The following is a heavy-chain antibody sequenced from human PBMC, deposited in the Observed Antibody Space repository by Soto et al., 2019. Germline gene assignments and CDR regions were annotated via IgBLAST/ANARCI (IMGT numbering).Heavy chain of an antibody. Sequence: GGSLRLSCRASGFTLSDYEMHWVRQAPGKGLEWVSYISTGSSTIYYADSVKGRFTISRDNAKNSLFLEMNSLIPEDTAVYYCAGVRAGAANGYYGMDVWGQGTTVTVSS. CDR2: ISTGSSTI. CDR3: AGVRAGAANGYYGMDV. D-gene: IGHD1-26*01. CDR1: GFTLSDYE. V-gene: IGHV3-48*03. J-gene: IGHJ6*02.